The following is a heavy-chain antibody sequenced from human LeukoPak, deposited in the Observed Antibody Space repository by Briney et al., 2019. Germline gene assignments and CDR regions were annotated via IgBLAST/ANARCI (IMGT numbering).Heavy chain of an antibody. CDR1: GGSISSSYYY. CDR2: IYYSGST. CDR3: AGHFGT. D-gene: IGHD3/OR15-3a*01. V-gene: IGHV4-39*01. Sequence: ASETLSLTCTVSGGSISSSYYYWGWIRQPPGKGLEWIGSIYYSGSTYYNPSLKSRVTISVDTSKNQFSLKLRSVTAADTAVYYCAGHFGTWGQGTLVTVSS. J-gene: IGHJ4*02.